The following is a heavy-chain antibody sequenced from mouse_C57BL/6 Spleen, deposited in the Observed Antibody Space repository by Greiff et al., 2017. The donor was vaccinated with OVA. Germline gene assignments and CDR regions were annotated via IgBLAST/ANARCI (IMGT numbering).Heavy chain of an antibody. CDR3: ARGPVEGYFDV. CDR2: INPNNGGT. V-gene: IGHV1-26*01. CDR1: GYTFTDYY. Sequence: VQLQQSGPELVKPGASVKISCKASGYTFTDYYMNWVKQSHGKSLEWIGDINPNNGGTSYNQKFKGKATLTVDKSSSTAYMELRSLTSEDSAVYYCARGPVEGYFDVWGTGTTVTVSS. J-gene: IGHJ1*03.